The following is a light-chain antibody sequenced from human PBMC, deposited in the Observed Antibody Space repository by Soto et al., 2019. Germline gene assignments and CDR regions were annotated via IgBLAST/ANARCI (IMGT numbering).Light chain of an antibody. V-gene: IGLV2-8*01. CDR3: RSFAGGGNPVL. CDR2: EVT. Sequence: SALTQPPSASGSLGQSVTISCTGTSSDVGGYNYVSWHQQHPGKAPKVMIYEVTKRPPGVPDRFSGSKSGNTASLTVSGLQAEDEADYYCRSFAGGGNPVLLGGGTKLTVL. J-gene: IGLJ2*01. CDR1: SSDVGGYNY.